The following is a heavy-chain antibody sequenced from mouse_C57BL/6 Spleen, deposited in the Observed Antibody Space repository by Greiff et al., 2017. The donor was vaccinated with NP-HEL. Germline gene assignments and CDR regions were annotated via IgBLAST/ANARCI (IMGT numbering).Heavy chain of an antibody. Sequence: QVQLKQSGAELVKPGASVKISCKASGYAFSSYWMNWVKQRPGKGLEWIGQIYPGDGDTNYNGKFKGKATLTADKSSSTAYMQLSSLTSEDSAVYFCARGGSSYGPWYFDVWGTGTTVTVSS. J-gene: IGHJ1*03. CDR2: IYPGDGDT. D-gene: IGHD1-1*01. CDR1: GYAFSSYW. V-gene: IGHV1-80*01. CDR3: ARGGSSYGPWYFDV.